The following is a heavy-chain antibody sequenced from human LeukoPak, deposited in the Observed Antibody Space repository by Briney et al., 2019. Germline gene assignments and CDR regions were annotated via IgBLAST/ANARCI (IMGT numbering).Heavy chain of an antibody. Sequence: PGGSLRLSCAASGFTFSSYGMSWVRQAPGEGLEWSSAINDGSSITKYADSVKGRLTISRDNSKNTLYLQMNSLRAEDTAVYYCASRYCSGDSCYSAFDYWGQGTLVTVSS. CDR1: GFTFSSYG. CDR2: INDGSSIT. CDR3: ASRYCSGDSCYSAFDY. V-gene: IGHV3-23*01. D-gene: IGHD2-15*01. J-gene: IGHJ4*02.